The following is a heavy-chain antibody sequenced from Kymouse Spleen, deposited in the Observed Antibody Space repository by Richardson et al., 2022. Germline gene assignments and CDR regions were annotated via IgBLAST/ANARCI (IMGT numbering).Heavy chain of an antibody. J-gene: IGHJ6*02. V-gene: IGHV3-21*03. D-gene: IGHD6-19*01. CDR2: ISSSSSYI. Sequence: EVQLVESGGGLVKPGGSLRLSCAASGFTFSSYSMNWVRQAPGKGLEWVSSISSSSSYIYYADSVKGRFTISRDNAKNSLYLQMNSLRAEDTAVYYCARDEGSGWDTYYYYYGMDVWGQGTTVTVSS. CDR3: ARDEGSGWDTYYYYYGMDV. CDR1: GFTFSSYS.